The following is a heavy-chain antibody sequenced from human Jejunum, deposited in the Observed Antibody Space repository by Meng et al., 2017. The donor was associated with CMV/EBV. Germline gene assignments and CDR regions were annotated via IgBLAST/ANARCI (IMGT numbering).Heavy chain of an antibody. Sequence: EVQLVESGVGLVQPGGFLRLSCAASGFTFSAYWMHWVRQAPGKGLVWVSRIDSAGSSANYADAVKGRFTVSRDNAKNTVYLQMNSLRVEDTAVYYCASIPYNWNHEDDYWGQGTLVTVAS. V-gene: IGHV3-74*01. J-gene: IGHJ4*02. D-gene: IGHD1-20*01. CDR3: ASIPYNWNHEDDY. CDR2: IDSAGSSA. CDR1: GFTFSAYW.